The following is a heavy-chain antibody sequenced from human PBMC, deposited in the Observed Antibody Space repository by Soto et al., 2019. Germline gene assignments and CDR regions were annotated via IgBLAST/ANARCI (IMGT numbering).Heavy chain of an antibody. V-gene: IGHV4-39*01. J-gene: IGHJ3*02. CDR1: GGSISSSSYY. Sequence: PSETLSLTCTVSGGSISSSSYYWGWIRQPPGKGLEWIGSIYYSGSTYYNPSLKSRVTISVDTSKNQFSLKLSSVTAADTAVYYCARQTALTRQVKDDSSGYYDAFDIWGQGTMVTVSS. D-gene: IGHD3-22*01. CDR2: IYYSGST. CDR3: ARQTALTRQVKDDSSGYYDAFDI.